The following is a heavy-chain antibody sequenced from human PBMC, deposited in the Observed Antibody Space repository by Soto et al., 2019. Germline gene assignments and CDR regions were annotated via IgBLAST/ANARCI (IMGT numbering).Heavy chain of an antibody. Sequence: GGSLRLSCAASGLTFSSASMSWVRQAPGKGLEWVSSISGSSGTIHYADSVKGRFITSRNNAQNSLYLQMNSLTVEDTAVYYCATRTACTNGVCLFDYWGPGTLVTVSS. CDR1: GLTFSSAS. V-gene: IGHV3-21*06. CDR2: ISGSSGTI. CDR3: ATRTACTNGVCLFDY. D-gene: IGHD2-8*01. J-gene: IGHJ4*02.